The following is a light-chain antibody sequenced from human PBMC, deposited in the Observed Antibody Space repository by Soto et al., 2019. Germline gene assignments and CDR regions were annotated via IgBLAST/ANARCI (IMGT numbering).Light chain of an antibody. CDR1: QSISSF. J-gene: IGKJ1*01. CDR3: QQSYSTPRT. CDR2: AAS. V-gene: IGKV1-39*01. Sequence: DIQMTQSPSSLSASVGDRVTITCRASQSISSFLNWYQQKPGKAPNXLIYAASSLQSGVPSRFSVSGSGTDFTITISSLQPEDVATYDGQQSYSTPRTFGQGTKVDIK.